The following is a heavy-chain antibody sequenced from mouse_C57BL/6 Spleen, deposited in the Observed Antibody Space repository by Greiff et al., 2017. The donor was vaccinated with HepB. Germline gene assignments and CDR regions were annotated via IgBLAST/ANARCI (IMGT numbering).Heavy chain of an antibody. D-gene: IGHD2-10*02. CDR3: ARDGYDSIFAY. J-gene: IGHJ3*01. CDR1: GYTFTSYW. CDR2: IDPSDSET. Sequence: QVHVKQPGAELVRPGSSVKLSCKASGYTFTSYWMHWVKQRPIQGLEWIGNIDPSDSETHYNQKFKDKATLTVDKSSSTAYMQLSSLTSEDSAVYYCARDGYDSIFAYWGQGTLVTVSA. V-gene: IGHV1-52*01.